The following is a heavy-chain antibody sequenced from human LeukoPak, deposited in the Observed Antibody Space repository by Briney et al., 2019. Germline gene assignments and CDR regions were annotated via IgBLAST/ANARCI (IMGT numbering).Heavy chain of an antibody. J-gene: IGHJ5*02. CDR3: ARGGPYYDSTNNWFDP. Sequence: ASVNVSCKASAGTFSSYTISWVRQAPGQGLEWIGRIIPILGIANYAQKFQGRVTITADKSTSTAYMELSSLRSEDTAVYYCARGGPYYDSTNNWFDPWGQGTLVTVSS. D-gene: IGHD3-22*01. CDR1: AGTFSSYT. CDR2: IIPILGIA. V-gene: IGHV1-69*02.